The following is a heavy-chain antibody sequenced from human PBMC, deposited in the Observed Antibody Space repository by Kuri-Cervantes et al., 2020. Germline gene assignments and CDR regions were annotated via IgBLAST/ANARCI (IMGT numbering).Heavy chain of an antibody. V-gene: IGHV3-48*02. Sequence: GESLKISCAASGFTFSSYSMNWVRQAPGKGLEWVSYISSSSSTIYYADSVKGRFTISRDNAKNSLYLQMNSLRDEDTAVYYCARDDRWLQFWGDWTGDYYYGMDVWGQGTTVTVSS. CDR1: GFTFSSYS. J-gene: IGHJ6*02. CDR3: ARDDRWLQFWGDWTGDYYYGMDV. D-gene: IGHD5-24*01. CDR2: ISSSSSTI.